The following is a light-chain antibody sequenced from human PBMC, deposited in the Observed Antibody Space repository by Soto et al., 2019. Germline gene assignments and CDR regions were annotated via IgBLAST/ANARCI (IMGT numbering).Light chain of an antibody. CDR3: QQSYSSPPT. CDR1: QSITNY. V-gene: IGKV1-39*01. CDR2: AAS. J-gene: IGKJ4*01. Sequence: DIQMTQSPSSLSASVGDRVTITCRASQSITNYLNWYQQKPGKAPKLLIYAASSLQSGVPSRFSGSGSATDFTLTISSLQPEDFANYYCQQSYSSPPTFGGGTKVEIK.